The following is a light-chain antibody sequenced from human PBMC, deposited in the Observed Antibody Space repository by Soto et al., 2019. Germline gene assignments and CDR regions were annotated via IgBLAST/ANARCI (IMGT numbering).Light chain of an antibody. CDR2: AAS. CDR1: ETISTF. J-gene: IGKJ3*01. CDR3: QQYYSYPRGIT. Sequence: DIQMTQSPVSLSASVGDRVTITCRASETISTFLNWYQQKPGKAPKVLIFAASSLQSGVPSRFSGSGSGTDFALTISGLQPEDFATYYCQQYYSYPRGITFGPGTKVDIK. V-gene: IGKV1-39*01.